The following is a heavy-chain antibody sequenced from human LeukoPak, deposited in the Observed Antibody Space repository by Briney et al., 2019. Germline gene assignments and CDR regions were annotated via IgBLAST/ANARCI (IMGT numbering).Heavy chain of an antibody. CDR3: ARRAARPRGAFDI. CDR1: GGSFSGYY. CDR2: INHSGST. D-gene: IGHD6-6*01. V-gene: IGHV4-34*01. Sequence: PSETLSLTCAVYGGSFSGYYWSWIRQPPGKGLEWIGEINHSGSTNYNPSLKSRVTISVDTSKNQFSLKLSSVTAADTAVYYCARRAARPRGAFDIWGQGTMVTVSS. J-gene: IGHJ3*02.